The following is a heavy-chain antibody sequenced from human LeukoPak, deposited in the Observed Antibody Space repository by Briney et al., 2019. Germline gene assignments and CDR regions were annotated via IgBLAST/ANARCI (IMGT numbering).Heavy chain of an antibody. CDR2: INPSGGST. CDR1: GYTFTSYY. V-gene: IGHV1-46*01. J-gene: IGHJ6*03. Sequence: GASVKVSCKASGYTFTSYYMHWVRQAPGQGLDWMGIINPSGGSTSYAQKFQGRVTMTRDMSTSTVYMELSSLRSEDTAVYYCARGIILRFLEWFSYMDVWGKGTTVTVSS. D-gene: IGHD3-3*01. CDR3: ARGIILRFLEWFSYMDV.